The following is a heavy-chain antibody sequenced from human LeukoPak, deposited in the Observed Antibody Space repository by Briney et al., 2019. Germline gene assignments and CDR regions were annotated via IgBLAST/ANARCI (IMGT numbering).Heavy chain of an antibody. D-gene: IGHD4-23*01. J-gene: IGHJ4*02. Sequence: SETLSLTCTVSGGSISGGTYYWSWIRPPAGKGLEWHVYIYYSGSTIYNPSLKSRLTISIATPKNQFSLRLGSVTAAATAVYYCVGEDYGGYRFDYWGQGTLVTVSS. V-gene: IGHV4-61*10. CDR3: VGEDYGGYRFDY. CDR1: GGSISGGTYY. CDR2: IYYSGST.